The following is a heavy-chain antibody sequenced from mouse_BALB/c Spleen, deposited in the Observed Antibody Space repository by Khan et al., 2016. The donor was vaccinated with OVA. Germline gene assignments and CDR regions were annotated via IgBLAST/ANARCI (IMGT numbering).Heavy chain of an antibody. Sequence: QVQLQQPGAELAKPGASVKMSCKASGYSFTTYWMHWVKQRPGQGLEWIGYIDPSTDYTEYNQNFKDKATLTVDKSSTTVYMQLTSLTSEDSAVYYCVNHGSTSAWFTYGGQGTLVTVAA. D-gene: IGHD1-2*01. V-gene: IGHV1-7*01. J-gene: IGHJ3*01. CDR1: GYSFTTYW. CDR3: VNHGSTSAWFTY. CDR2: IDPSTDYT.